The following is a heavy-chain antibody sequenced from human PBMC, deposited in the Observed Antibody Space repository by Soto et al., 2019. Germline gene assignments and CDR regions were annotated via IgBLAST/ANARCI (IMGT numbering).Heavy chain of an antibody. Sequence: ASVKVSCKASGYTFTTYGISWVRQAPGQGLEWMGWINVYNGNTKYAQKLQGRVTMTTDTSTSTAYMELRSLISDDTAVYYCARGIGSGIYYNQYNWFDPWGQGTLVTVSS. V-gene: IGHV1-18*01. D-gene: IGHD3-10*01. CDR3: ARGIGSGIYYNQYNWFDP. CDR2: INVYNGNT. CDR1: GYTFTTYG. J-gene: IGHJ5*02.